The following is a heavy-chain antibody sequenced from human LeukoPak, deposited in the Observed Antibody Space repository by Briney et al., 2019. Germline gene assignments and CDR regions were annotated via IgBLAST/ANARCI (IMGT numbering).Heavy chain of an antibody. CDR2: INGDGSST. D-gene: IGHD2-2*01. J-gene: IGHJ4*02. CDR3: ARDLVVTSAY. V-gene: IGHV3-74*01. Sequence: PGGSLRLSCAASGFTFSSYWMHWVRQAPGKGLVWVSRINGDGSSTTYADSVKGRFTIPRDNAKNTLYLQMNGLRAEDTAVYYCARDLVVTSAYWGQGTLVTVSS. CDR1: GFTFSSYW.